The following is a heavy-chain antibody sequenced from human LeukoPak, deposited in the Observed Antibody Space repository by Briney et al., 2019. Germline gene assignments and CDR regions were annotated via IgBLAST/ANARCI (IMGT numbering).Heavy chain of an antibody. J-gene: IGHJ4*02. Sequence: GGSLRLSCAASGFTLDDYGMSWVRQAPGKGLEWVSGIGWSGSSTGYANSVKGRFTVSIDNAKNSLYLQLNSLRAEDTAFYYCARDRASGWYRGDYDYWGQGTLVTVSS. CDR3: ARDRASGWYRGDYDY. V-gene: IGHV3-20*04. D-gene: IGHD6-19*01. CDR2: IGWSGSST. CDR1: GFTLDDYG.